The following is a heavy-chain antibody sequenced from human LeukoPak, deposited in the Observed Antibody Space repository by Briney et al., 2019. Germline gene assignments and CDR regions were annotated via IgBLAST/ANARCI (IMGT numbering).Heavy chain of an antibody. CDR3: AKVGLSEMEWLSYSDH. J-gene: IGHJ4*02. CDR2: IRGSSGHP. D-gene: IGHD3-3*01. CDR1: RLTFSSYA. Sequence: GGSLRLYCAASRLTFSSYAMSSVRQAPGKGLEWVSAIRGSSGHPYYADSVKGRFSISRDNSKNALYLHMNGLRAEDTAVYYCAKVGLSEMEWLSYSDHWGQGTLVTVSS. V-gene: IGHV3-23*01.